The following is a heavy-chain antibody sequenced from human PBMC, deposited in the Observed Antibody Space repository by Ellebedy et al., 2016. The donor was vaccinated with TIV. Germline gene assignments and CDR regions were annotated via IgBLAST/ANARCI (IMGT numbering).Heavy chain of an antibody. Sequence: SVKVSXXASGGTFSSYAISWVRQAPGQGLEWMGGIIPIFGTANYAQKFQGRVTITADESTSTAYMELSSLRSEDTAVYYCASAPHYDYVWGSSFDYWGQGTLVTVSS. CDR1: GGTFSSYA. CDR3: ASAPHYDYVWGSSFDY. D-gene: IGHD3-16*01. J-gene: IGHJ4*02. V-gene: IGHV1-69*13. CDR2: IIPIFGTA.